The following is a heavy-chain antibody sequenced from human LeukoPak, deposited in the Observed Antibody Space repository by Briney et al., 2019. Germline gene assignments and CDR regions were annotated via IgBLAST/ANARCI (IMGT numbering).Heavy chain of an antibody. J-gene: IGHJ5*02. CDR2: IWYDGSNK. V-gene: IGHV3-33*06. CDR1: GFTFSSYG. CDR3: AKGGQQLASGWFDP. Sequence: GGSLRLSCAASGFTFSSYGMHWVRQAPGKGLEWVAVIWYDGSNKYYADSVKGRFTISRDNSKNTLYLQMNSLRAEDTAVYYCAKGGQQLASGWFDPWGQGTLVTVSS. D-gene: IGHD6-13*01.